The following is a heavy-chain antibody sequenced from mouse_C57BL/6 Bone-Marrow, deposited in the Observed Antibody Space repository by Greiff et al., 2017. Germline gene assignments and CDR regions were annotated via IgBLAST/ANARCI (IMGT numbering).Heavy chain of an antibody. V-gene: IGHV1-81*01. D-gene: IGHD1-1*02. J-gene: IGHJ4*01. CDR3: AGVAPYYAMDY. CDR1: GYTFTSYG. Sequence: QVQLQQSGAELARPGASVKLSCKASGYTFTSYGISWVKQRTGQGLEWIGEIYPRSGNTYYNEQFKGKATLTADKSSSTAYMELRRLTSEDSAVYFCAGVAPYYAMDYWGQGTSVTVSS. CDR2: IYPRSGNT.